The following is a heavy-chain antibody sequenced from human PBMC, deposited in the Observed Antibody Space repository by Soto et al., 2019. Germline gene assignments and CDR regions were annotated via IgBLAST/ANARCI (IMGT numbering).Heavy chain of an antibody. D-gene: IGHD1-26*01. CDR2: ITSNGGGT. V-gene: IGHV3-64*02. CDR3: ARRSLVGGEKYFFDC. J-gene: IGHJ4*02. CDR1: GFTFSTHP. Sequence: LRLSCAASGFTFSTHPMYWVRQAPGEGLEYVSSITSNGGGTYYADSVKGRFTISRDNSKNTLYLQMGSLRAEDMAVYYCARRSLVGGEKYFFDCWGQGTLVTVSS.